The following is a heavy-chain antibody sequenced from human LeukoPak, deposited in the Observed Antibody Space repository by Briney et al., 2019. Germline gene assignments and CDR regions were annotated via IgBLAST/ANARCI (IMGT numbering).Heavy chain of an antibody. D-gene: IGHD5-18*01. Sequence: TGGSLRLSCAASGFTFSSYSMNWVRQAPGKGLEWVSSISSSSSYIYYADSVKGRFTISRDNPKNSLYLQMNSLRAEDTAVYYCARDPSPREYSYGYEDYWGQGTLVTVSS. CDR1: GFTFSSYS. V-gene: IGHV3-21*01. CDR2: ISSSSSYI. CDR3: ARDPSPREYSYGYEDY. J-gene: IGHJ4*02.